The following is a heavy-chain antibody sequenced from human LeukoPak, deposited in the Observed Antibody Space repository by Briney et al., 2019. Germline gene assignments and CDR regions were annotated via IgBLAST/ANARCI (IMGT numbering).Heavy chain of an antibody. CDR2: IYYTGSS. V-gene: IGHV4-39*01. J-gene: IGHJ5*02. CDR1: GGSLSSSNYY. Sequence: SETLSLTCTVSGGSLSSSNYYWGWIRQPPGKGLEWIGNIYYTGSSYYNPSLKSRVTISVDTSKNQFSLKLNSVTAADTAVYYCARQRKSLVDTGMGPWGQGTLVTVSS. CDR3: ARQRKSLVDTGMGP. D-gene: IGHD5-18*01.